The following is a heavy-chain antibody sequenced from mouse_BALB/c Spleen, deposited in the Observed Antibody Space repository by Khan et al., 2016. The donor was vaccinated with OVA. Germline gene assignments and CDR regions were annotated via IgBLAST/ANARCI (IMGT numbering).Heavy chain of an antibody. CDR1: GYSFTSYW. Sequence: IQLVQSGTVLARPGASVKMSCKASGYSFTSYWMHWVKQRPGQGLEWIGALYPGNSDTSYNQKFKGKAKLTAVTSASTAYMELSSLTNEYSSVYDCTDGNYVGWFAYWGQGTLVTVSA. D-gene: IGHD2-1*01. CDR3: TDGNYVGWFAY. V-gene: IGHV1-5*01. CDR2: LYPGNSDT. J-gene: IGHJ3*01.